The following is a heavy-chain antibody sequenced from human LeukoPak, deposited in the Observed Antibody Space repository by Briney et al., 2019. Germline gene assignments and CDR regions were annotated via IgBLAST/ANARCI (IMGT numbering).Heavy chain of an antibody. J-gene: IGHJ4*02. Sequence: GGSLRLSCAASGFTFSNAWMSWVRQAPGKGLEWVGRIKSKTDGGTTDYAAPVKGRFTISRDDSKNTLYLQMNSLKTEDTAVYYCTTQARRPYYDSSGYYRVDYWGQGTLVTVSS. D-gene: IGHD3-22*01. CDR2: IKSKTDGGTT. CDR3: TTQARRPYYDSSGYYRVDY. CDR1: GFTFSNAW. V-gene: IGHV3-15*01.